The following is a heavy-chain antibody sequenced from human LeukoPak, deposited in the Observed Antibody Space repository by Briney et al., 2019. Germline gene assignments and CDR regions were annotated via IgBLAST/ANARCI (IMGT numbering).Heavy chain of an antibody. CDR2: IYPGDSDT. J-gene: IGHJ3*02. CDR3: ARSYSSSWGAFDI. Sequence: GESLEISWQTSGYHFTTFWIGWVRQMPGKGLEWIGIIYPGDSDTRYSPSLQGQVTISADKSINTSYLQWNSLKAPHPAMYYCARSYSSSWGAFDIWGQGTIVTVSS. V-gene: IGHV5-51*01. D-gene: IGHD6-13*01. CDR1: GYHFTTFW.